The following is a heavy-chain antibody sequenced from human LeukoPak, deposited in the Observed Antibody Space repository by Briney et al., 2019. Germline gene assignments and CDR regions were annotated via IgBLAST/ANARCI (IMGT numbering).Heavy chain of an antibody. CDR3: ARDLVVLEGDFYYYGMDV. CDR2: IYTSGST. CDR1: GGSISSGSYY. V-gene: IGHV4-61*02. Sequence: ASETLSLTCTVSGGSISSGSYYWSWIRQPAGKGLEWIGRIYTSGSTNYNPSLKSRVTISVDTSKNQFSLKLSSVTAADTAIYYCARDLVVLEGDFYYYGMDVWGQGTTVTVSS. D-gene: IGHD2-15*01. J-gene: IGHJ6*02.